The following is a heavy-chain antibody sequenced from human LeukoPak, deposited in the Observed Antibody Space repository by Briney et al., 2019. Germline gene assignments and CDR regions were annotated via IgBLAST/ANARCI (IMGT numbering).Heavy chain of an antibody. J-gene: IGHJ4*02. CDR2: IYLSGST. D-gene: IGHD6-19*01. V-gene: IGHV4-59*12. CDR1: GGSISSYY. CDR3: ARGGWLAGTNYFDC. Sequence: SETLSLTCTVSGGSISSYYWSWIRQPPGKGLEWIAEIYLSGSTNYNPSLKSRVTISVDKSENQISLKLSSVTAADTAVYYCARGGWLAGTNYFDCWGQGTLVTVSS.